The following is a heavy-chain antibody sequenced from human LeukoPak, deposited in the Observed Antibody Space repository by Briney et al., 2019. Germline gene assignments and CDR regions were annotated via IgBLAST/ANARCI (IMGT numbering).Heavy chain of an antibody. CDR2: IIPMFRKG. D-gene: IGHD2-21*02. J-gene: IGHJ5*02. CDR3: ARVRLTAEALTWFEH. Sequence: SVKVSCKSFGDTFRNYAINWVRQAPGQGLEWMGMIIPMFRKGNHTEKFQDRASITADESTSTVYMELSSLRFEDTAVYYCARVRLTAEALTWFEHWGRGTLVTVSS. CDR1: GDTFRNYA. V-gene: IGHV1-69*13.